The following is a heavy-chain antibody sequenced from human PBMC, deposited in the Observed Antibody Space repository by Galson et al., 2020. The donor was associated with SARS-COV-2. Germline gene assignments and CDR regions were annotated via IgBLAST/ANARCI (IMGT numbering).Heavy chain of an antibody. Sequence: SETLSLTCTVSGGSISSYYWSWIRQPPAKGLEWIGYIYYSGGTNYNPSLKSRVTISVDTSKNQFSLKLSSVTAADTAVYYCARAAQTYYDFWSGYYNAPHFDYWGQGTLVTVSS. CDR3: ARAAQTYYDFWSGYYNAPHFDY. CDR1: GGSISSYY. V-gene: IGHV4-59*01. D-gene: IGHD3-3*01. J-gene: IGHJ4*02. CDR2: IYYSGGT.